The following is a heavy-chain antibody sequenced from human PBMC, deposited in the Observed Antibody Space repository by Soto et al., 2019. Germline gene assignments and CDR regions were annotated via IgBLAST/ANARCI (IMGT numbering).Heavy chain of an antibody. J-gene: IGHJ4*02. D-gene: IGHD3-3*01. Sequence: GGSLRLSCAASGFTFSSYAMSWVRQAPGKGLEWVSASSGRGGSTYYADSVTGRFTISRDNSNNKLYPQLNSLRADDTAVYYCAKTRSGGYYSDYWGQGTLVTVSS. CDR1: GFTFSSYA. CDR2: SSGRGGST. V-gene: IGHV3-23*01. CDR3: AKTRSGGYYSDY.